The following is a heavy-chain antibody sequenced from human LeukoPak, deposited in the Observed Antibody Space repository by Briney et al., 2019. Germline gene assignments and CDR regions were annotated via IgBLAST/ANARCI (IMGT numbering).Heavy chain of an antibody. J-gene: IGHJ4*02. CDR1: GASVTGTY. Sequence: ASETLSLTCSVSGASVTGTYWSWVRQTPGKRLEWIAYTYYGGTTEYNPSLKSRATISVDTSKNHFSLDLRSVTAADTAVYFCARLGLYDGYTHDSWGQGTLVTVSS. CDR2: TYYGGTT. D-gene: IGHD5-24*01. CDR3: ARLGLYDGYTHDS. V-gene: IGHV4-59*08.